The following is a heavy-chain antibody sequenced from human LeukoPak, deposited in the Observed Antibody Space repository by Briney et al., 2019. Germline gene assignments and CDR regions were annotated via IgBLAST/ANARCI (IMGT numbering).Heavy chain of an antibody. D-gene: IGHD5-12*01. CDR3: ARGLGYSGYDSVYYYYYGMDV. CDR2: INHSGST. Sequence: PETLSLTCAVYGGSFSGYYWSWIRQPPGKGLEWIGEINHSGSTNYNPSLKSRVTISVDTSKNQFSLKLSSVTAADTAVYYCARGLGYSGYDSVYYYYYGMDVWGKGTTVTVSS. CDR1: GGSFSGYY. V-gene: IGHV4-34*01. J-gene: IGHJ6*04.